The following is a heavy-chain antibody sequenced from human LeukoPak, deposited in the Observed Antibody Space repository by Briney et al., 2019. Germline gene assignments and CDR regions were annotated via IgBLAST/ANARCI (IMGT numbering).Heavy chain of an antibody. CDR1: GYTFSSYA. Sequence: GASVKVSCKASGYTFSSYAMSWVRQAPGKGLEWVSGISDSGDITYYADSVKGRFTISRDNSKNTLYVQMNSLRVEDTAVYYCARDPRQRSSRPNWFDPWGQGTLVTVSS. D-gene: IGHD6-13*01. V-gene: IGHV3-23*01. J-gene: IGHJ5*02. CDR3: ARDPRQRSSRPNWFDP. CDR2: ISDSGDIT.